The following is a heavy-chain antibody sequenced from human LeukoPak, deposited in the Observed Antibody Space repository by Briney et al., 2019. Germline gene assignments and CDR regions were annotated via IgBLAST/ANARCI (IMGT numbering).Heavy chain of an antibody. Sequence: SETLSLTCTVSGDSISSGGFYWNWIRQHPGKGLEWIGYVYYSGATYYNPSLKSRVSISVDTSKKHLSLNLSSVTAADTAVYYCARGTNYYFYAMDVWGQGTTVTVSS. J-gene: IGHJ6*02. CDR3: ARGTNYYFYAMDV. CDR2: VYYSGAT. V-gene: IGHV4-31*03. CDR1: GDSISSGGFY.